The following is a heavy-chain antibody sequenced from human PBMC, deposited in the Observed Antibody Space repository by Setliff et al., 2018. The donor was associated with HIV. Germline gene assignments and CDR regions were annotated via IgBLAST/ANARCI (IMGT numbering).Heavy chain of an antibody. J-gene: IGHJ5*01. CDR1: GFTFTDYW. Sequence: PGEYLKISCKGSGFTFTDYWIGWVRQMPEKGLEWRGIIDPDDSDTRYSPSFQGQVTLSADKSINTTYLQWSSLRASDTAIYFCAKHGFERKSPYNWFDSWGQGTLVTVSS. CDR3: AKHGFERKSPYNWFDS. D-gene: IGHD3-16*01. V-gene: IGHV5-51*01. CDR2: IDPDDSDT.